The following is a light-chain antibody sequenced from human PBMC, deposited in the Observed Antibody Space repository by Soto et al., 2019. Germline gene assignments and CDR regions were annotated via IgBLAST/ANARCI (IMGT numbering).Light chain of an antibody. CDR2: GAS. V-gene: IGKV3-20*01. CDR1: QSVGSSY. J-gene: IGKJ1*01. Sequence: EIVLTQSPGTLSLSPGERATLSCRASQSVGSSYLAWYQQKPDQAPRLLIYGASSRATGIPDRFSGSGSGTDFTLTISRLEPEDFAVYYCQQYGSSLTWTFGQGTKVDIK. CDR3: QQYGSSLTWT.